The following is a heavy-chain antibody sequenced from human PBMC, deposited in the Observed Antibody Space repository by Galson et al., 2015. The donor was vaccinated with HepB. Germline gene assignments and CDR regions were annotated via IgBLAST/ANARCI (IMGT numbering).Heavy chain of an antibody. CDR3: ARSDFWSGYYADASDI. J-gene: IGHJ3*02. V-gene: IGHV3-48*02. CDR2: ISSSSSTI. D-gene: IGHD3-3*01. Sequence: SLRLSCAASGFTFSSYSMNWVRQAPGKGLEWVSYISSSSSTIYYADSVKGRFTISRDNAKNSLYLQMNSLRDEDTAVYYCARSDFWSGYYADASDIWGQGTMVTVSS. CDR1: GFTFSSYS.